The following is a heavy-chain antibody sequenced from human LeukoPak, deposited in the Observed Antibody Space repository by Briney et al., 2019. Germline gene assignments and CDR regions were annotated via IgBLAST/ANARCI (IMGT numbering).Heavy chain of an antibody. CDR1: GYSFRHYW. CDR2: INPGGSHI. CDR3: ARKNPTALRNNWFDP. V-gene: IGHV5-51*01. J-gene: IGHJ5*02. D-gene: IGHD5-18*01. Sequence: GESLKISCKASGYSFRHYWIAWVRQMPGKGLEWMGAINPGGSHIRYSPSFQGQVTISTDKSISTAYLQWSSLKASDTAIYYCARKNPTALRNNWFDPWGQGTLVTVSS.